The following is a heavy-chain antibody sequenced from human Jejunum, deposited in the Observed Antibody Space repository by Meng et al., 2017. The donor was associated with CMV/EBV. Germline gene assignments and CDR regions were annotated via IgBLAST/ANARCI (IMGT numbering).Heavy chain of an antibody. J-gene: IGHJ4*02. CDR2: LYSGSTNT. Sequence: SGFTFSSYAMSWVRQAPGKGREWVSVLYSGSTNTYYADSVKGRFTISRDDSKNTLYLHMNSLRAEDTAVYYCAKHQGSGNYYNYLDYWGQGTLVTVSS. CDR1: GFTFSSYA. D-gene: IGHD1-26*01. V-gene: IGHV3-23*03. CDR3: AKHQGSGNYYNYLDY.